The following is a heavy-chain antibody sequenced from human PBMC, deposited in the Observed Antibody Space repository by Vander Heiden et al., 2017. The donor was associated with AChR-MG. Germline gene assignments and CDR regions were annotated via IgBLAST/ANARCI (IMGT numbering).Heavy chain of an antibody. CDR1: GFTFSRYG. CDR3: AKDDELERLYYYYGMDV. CDR2: ISYDGSNK. D-gene: IGHD1-1*01. J-gene: IGHJ6*02. Sequence: QVQLVESGGGVVQPGRSLRLPWAASGFTFSRYGMHWVRQAPGKGLEWVAVISYDGSNKYYADSVKGRFTISRDNSKNTLYLQMNSLRAEDTAVYYCAKDDELERLYYYYGMDVWGQGTTVTVSS. V-gene: IGHV3-30*18.